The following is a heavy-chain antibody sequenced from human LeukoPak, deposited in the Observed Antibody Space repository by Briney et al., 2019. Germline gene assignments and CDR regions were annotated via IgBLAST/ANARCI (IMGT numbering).Heavy chain of an antibody. CDR2: INHSGST. J-gene: IGHJ6*03. CDR3: ARGNWAHYYYYYYMDV. Sequence: SETLSLTCAVYGGSFSGYYWSWIRQPPGKGLEWIGEINHSGSTNYNPSLKSRVTISVDTSKNQFSLKLSSVTAADTAVYYCARGNWAHYYYYYYMDVWGKGTTVTVSS. CDR1: GGSFSGYY. V-gene: IGHV4-34*01. D-gene: IGHD7-27*01.